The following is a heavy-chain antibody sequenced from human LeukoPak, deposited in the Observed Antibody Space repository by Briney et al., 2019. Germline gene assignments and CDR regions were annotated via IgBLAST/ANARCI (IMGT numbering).Heavy chain of an antibody. V-gene: IGHV4-39*07. CDR2: IYYSGST. J-gene: IGHJ4*02. Sequence: SEALSLTCTVSGGSISSSSYYWGWIRQPPGKGLEWIGSIYYSGSTYYNPSLKSRVTISVDTSKNQFSLRLTSVTAADTAVYYCVRTNPWDLTYYFDYWGQGALVTVSS. CDR1: GGSISSSSYY. D-gene: IGHD1-14*01. CDR3: VRTNPWDLTYYFDY.